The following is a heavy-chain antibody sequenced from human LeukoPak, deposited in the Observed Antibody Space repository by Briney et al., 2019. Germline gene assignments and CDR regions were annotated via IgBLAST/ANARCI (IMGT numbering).Heavy chain of an antibody. D-gene: IGHD6-19*01. Sequence: PSETLSLTCIVSGGSIETYYWSWIRQPPGKGLEWIGYIYHTGTTNYKSSLKGRVTMSVDTSKNQISLRLSSVTAADTAVYYCARQGYSGSSTFDYWGQGTLVTVSS. V-gene: IGHV4-59*08. J-gene: IGHJ4*02. CDR1: GGSIETYY. CDR3: ARQGYSGSSTFDY. CDR2: IYHTGTT.